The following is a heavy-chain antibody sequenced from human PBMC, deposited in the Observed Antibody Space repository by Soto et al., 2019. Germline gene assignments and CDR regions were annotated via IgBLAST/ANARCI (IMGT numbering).Heavy chain of an antibody. D-gene: IGHD3-16*01. CDR1: GYIFVNYG. J-gene: IGHJ6*02. CDR3: AMVDHYVTPTPQDV. CDR2: ISTYSGNT. V-gene: IGHV1-18*01. Sequence: QVQLVQSGDEVRKPGSSVKVSCKASGYIFVNYGIAWVRQAPGQGLEWMGWISTYSGNTHYASKVKGRLTMTTDTSTSTASMDLGSLTSNDTAVYYCAMVDHYVTPTPQDVWGQGTTVTVSS.